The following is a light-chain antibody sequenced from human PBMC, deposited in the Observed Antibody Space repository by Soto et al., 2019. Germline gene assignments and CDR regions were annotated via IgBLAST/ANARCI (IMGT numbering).Light chain of an antibody. CDR3: QHYQPWPPGT. CDR2: GAS. CDR1: QSVGSS. V-gene: IGKV3-15*01. Sequence: DIVMTQSPAALSVSPGERATLSCRASQSVGSSVAWYQQKPGQAPRFLMYGASTRAAGVPARFSGSGSGTAVTLTISSLQSKDFAVYHCQHYQPWPPGTFGQVTKLEIK. J-gene: IGKJ2*02.